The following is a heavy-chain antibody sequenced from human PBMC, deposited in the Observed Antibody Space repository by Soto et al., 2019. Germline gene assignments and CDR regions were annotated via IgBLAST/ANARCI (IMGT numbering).Heavy chain of an antibody. CDR1: GFPFSSYW. Sequence: EVQLVESGGGLVQPGWSLILSCTASGFPFSSYWMHWVRQAPGKGLVWISRSNSDASSTTYADSVKGRFTISRDNAENTLFLQMNSLRVDDTAVYYCARGYYGSEGTEYFQHWGRGTLVTVSS. D-gene: IGHD3-10*01. CDR2: SNSDASST. CDR3: ARGYYGSEGTEYFQH. V-gene: IGHV3-74*03. J-gene: IGHJ1*01.